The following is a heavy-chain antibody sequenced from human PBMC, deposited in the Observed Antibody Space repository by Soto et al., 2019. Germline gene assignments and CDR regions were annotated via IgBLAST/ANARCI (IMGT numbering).Heavy chain of an antibody. CDR1: GFTFSSYA. J-gene: IGHJ6*02. D-gene: IGHD4-17*01. CDR2: ISYDGSNK. V-gene: IGHV3-30-3*01. CDR3: ARDDYGDYEVGGGMDV. Sequence: LRLSCAASGFTFSSYAMHWVRQAPGKGLEWVAVISYDGSNKYYADSVKGRFTISRDNSKNTLYLQMNSLRAEDTAVYYCARDDYGDYEVGGGMDVWGQGTTVTVSS.